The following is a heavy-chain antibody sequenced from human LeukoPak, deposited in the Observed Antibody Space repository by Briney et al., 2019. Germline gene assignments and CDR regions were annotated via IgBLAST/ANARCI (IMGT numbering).Heavy chain of an antibody. J-gene: IGHJ4*02. CDR3: ARLGDIGSHYYYFLDS. CDR1: GGSISSYY. V-gene: IGHV4-59*01. D-gene: IGHD3-22*01. Sequence: SETLSLTCTVFGGSISSYYWTWIRQPPGKRLEWIGYIYYSGSTNYNPSLKSRVTISVDTSKNQFSLKLSSVTAADTAVYYCARLGDIGSHYYYFLDSWGQGTLVTVS. CDR2: IYYSGST.